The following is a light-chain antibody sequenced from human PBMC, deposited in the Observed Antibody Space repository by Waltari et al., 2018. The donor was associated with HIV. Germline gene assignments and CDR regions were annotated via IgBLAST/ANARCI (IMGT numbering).Light chain of an antibody. J-gene: IGLJ3*02. CDR1: SGSIASNY. CDR2: EDN. CDR3: QSYDSSNHGV. V-gene: IGLV6-57*02. Sequence: NFMLTQPHSVSESPGKTVTISCTGSSGSIASNYVQWYQQRPGSAPTTVSYEDNQRPSGVPDRFSGSIDSSSNSASLTISGLKTEDEADYYCQSYDSSNHGVFGGGTKLTVL.